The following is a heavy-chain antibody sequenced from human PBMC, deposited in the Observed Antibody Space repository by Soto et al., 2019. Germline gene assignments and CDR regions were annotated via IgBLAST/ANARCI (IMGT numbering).Heavy chain of an antibody. J-gene: IGHJ6*02. Sequence: GGSLRLSCAASGFTFSTYAMSWVRQSPGKELEWVSAISGSGDSTYYADSVKGRFTISGDNSKNTLFLQLNSLRADDTAVYYCATRRDASYYYYGMDVWGQGTTVTVSS. D-gene: IGHD2-2*01. CDR2: ISGSGDST. CDR3: ATRRDASYYYYGMDV. CDR1: GFTFSTYA. V-gene: IGHV3-23*01.